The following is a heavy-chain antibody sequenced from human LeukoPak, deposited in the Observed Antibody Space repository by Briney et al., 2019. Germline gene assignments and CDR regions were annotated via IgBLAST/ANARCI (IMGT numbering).Heavy chain of an antibody. Sequence: GGSLTLSCATSGFTFSIYAMSWVRQAPGKGMEWVSVINSNGGTADYAGSVRGRFTISRDNSKNIVSLQMKSLRADDTATYFCVRDRGSGWYYMDLWGQGTLVTVSS. CDR3: VRDRGSGWYYMDL. J-gene: IGHJ4*02. CDR2: INSNGGTA. D-gene: IGHD6-19*01. CDR1: GFTFSIYA. V-gene: IGHV3-23*01.